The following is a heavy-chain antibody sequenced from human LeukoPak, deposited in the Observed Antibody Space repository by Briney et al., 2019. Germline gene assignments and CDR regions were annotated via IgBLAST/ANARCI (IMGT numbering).Heavy chain of an antibody. CDR1: GFTFSSYA. V-gene: IGHV3-64*01. CDR2: ISSNGGST. Sequence: GGSLRLSCAASGFTFSSYAMHWVRQAPGKGLEYVSAISSNGGSTYYANSVKGRFTVSRDNSKNTLYLQMGSLRAEDMAVYYCARGGGSHYSNFDYWGQGTLVTVSS. CDR3: ARGGGSHYSNFDY. D-gene: IGHD2-21*01. J-gene: IGHJ4*02.